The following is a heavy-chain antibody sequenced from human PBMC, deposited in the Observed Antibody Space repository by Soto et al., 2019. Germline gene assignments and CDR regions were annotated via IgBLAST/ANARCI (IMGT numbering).Heavy chain of an antibody. J-gene: IGHJ6*03. CDR1: EVTVVDFG. CDR3: ARVYYYGSGSYYNVIYYYYMDV. CDR2: INWKGGSP. Sequence: GRPLILSCRASEVTVVDFGRSWIRQRPEKGLEGVSCINWKGGSPGYADSVKGRFTISRDNAKNSLYLQMNSLRAEDTALYHCARVYYYGSGSYYNVIYYYYMDVWGKGTTVTVSS. D-gene: IGHD3-10*01. V-gene: IGHV3-20*01.